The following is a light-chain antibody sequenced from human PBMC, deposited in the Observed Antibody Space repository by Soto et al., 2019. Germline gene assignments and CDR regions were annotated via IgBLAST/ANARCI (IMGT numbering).Light chain of an antibody. CDR2: GAS. CDR1: QSVSSSY. V-gene: IGKV3-20*01. CDR3: QQYGSSPNT. J-gene: IGKJ2*01. Sequence: EMGLTQSPGTLSLSPGERVTLSSRASQSVSSSYLAWDQQKPGQAPRLLIYGASSRATGIPDRFSGSGSGTDFTLTISRLEPEDFAVYYCQQYGSSPNTFGQGTKLEIK.